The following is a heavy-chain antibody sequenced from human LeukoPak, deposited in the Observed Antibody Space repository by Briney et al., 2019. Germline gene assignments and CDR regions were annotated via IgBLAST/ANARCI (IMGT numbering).Heavy chain of an antibody. D-gene: IGHD2-2*01. CDR2: IYHSGST. J-gene: IGHJ5*02. CDR1: GYSISSGYQ. Sequence: SETLSLTCAVPGYSISSGYQWAWIRQPPGQRLEWIGSIYHSGSTHYKPPLKRRATISVETSKIRFSLKMYSVTAADTAVYYCARDPRWRTPDCTSTSCYENYFDPWGQGTLVTVSS. CDR3: ARDPRWRTPDCTSTSCYENYFDP. V-gene: IGHV4-38-2*02.